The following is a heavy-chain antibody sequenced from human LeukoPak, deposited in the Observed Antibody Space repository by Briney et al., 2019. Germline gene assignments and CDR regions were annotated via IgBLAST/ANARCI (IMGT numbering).Heavy chain of an antibody. Sequence: ASVTVSCKVSGYTLTELSMHWVRQAPGKGLEWMGGFDPEDGETIYAQKLQGRVTMTEDTSTDTAYMELSSLRSEDTAVYYCATDLIVVPAATGRSYWGQGTLVTVSS. CDR3: ATDLIVVPAATGRSY. CDR2: FDPEDGET. CDR1: GYTLTELS. V-gene: IGHV1-24*01. D-gene: IGHD2-2*01. J-gene: IGHJ4*02.